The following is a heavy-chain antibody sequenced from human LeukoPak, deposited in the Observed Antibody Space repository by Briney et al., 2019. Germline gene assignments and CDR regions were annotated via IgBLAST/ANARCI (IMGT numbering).Heavy chain of an antibody. Sequence: ASVKVSCKASGGTFSSYAISWVRQAPGQGLEWMGGIIPIFGTANSAQKFQRRVTITTDESTRTAYMELSSMRSEDTAVYYCARTDYYYYMDVWGKGTTVTVSS. CDR3: ARTDYYYYMDV. CDR2: IIPIFGTA. J-gene: IGHJ6*03. V-gene: IGHV1-69*05. CDR1: GGTFSSYA.